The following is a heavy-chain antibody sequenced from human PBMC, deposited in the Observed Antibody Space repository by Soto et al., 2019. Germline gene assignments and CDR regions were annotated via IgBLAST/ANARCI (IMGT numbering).Heavy chain of an antibody. CDR2: IYYSGST. CDR1: GGSISSSSYS. CDR3: ARRGSGSLYYDYYGMDV. D-gene: IGHD3-10*01. J-gene: IGHJ6*02. Sequence: QLQLQESGPGLVKPSETLSLTCTVSGGSISSSSYSWGWIRQPPGKGLEWIGSIYYSGSTYYNPSLTSRVTISVDTYKKQSALKLRSVTATDTALYYCARRGSGSLYYDYYGMDVWGQGTTVTVSS. V-gene: IGHV4-39*01.